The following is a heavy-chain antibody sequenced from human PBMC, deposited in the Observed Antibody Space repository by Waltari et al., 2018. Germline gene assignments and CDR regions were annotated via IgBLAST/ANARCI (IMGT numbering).Heavy chain of an antibody. CDR1: GGSISSSSYY. CDR2: IYYSGST. Sequence: QLQLQESGPGLVKPSETLSLTCTVSGGSISSSSYYWGWIRQPPGKGLEWIGSIYYSGSTYYSPSLKSRVTISVDTSKNQFSLKLSAVTAADTAVYYCASLFYYDRPYWGQGTLVTVSS. V-gene: IGHV4-39*01. CDR3: ASLFYYDRPY. J-gene: IGHJ4*02. D-gene: IGHD3-16*01.